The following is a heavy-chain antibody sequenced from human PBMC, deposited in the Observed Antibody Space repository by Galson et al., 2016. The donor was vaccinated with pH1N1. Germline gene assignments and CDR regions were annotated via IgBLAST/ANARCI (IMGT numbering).Heavy chain of an antibody. Sequence: SCKASEYTFIGYYIHWMRQAPGHGLAWMGRINPNNGDTHYAQNFQGRVTMTRDTSISTAYMELNSLRSDDTAVYYCARVNTYDSSGYYPVDYWGQGTQVTPSS. CDR1: EYTFIGYY. CDR3: ARVNTYDSSGYYPVDY. D-gene: IGHD3-22*01. J-gene: IGHJ4*02. CDR2: INPNNGDT. V-gene: IGHV1-2*06.